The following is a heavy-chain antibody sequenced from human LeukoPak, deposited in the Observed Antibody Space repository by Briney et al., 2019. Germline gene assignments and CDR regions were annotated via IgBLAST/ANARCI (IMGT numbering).Heavy chain of an antibody. CDR2: IYSSGST. CDR3: ARVELARIDHFDY. D-gene: IGHD5-24*01. V-gene: IGHV4-4*07. CDR1: GGSLSLSY. J-gene: IGHJ4*02. Sequence: SETLSLTCTVSGGSLSLSYWRWIRQPAGKGLEWIGRIYSSGSTNYNPSLKSRVTMSVDTSRNQFSLKLTSVTAADTAVYYCARVELARIDHFDYWGQGILVTVSS.